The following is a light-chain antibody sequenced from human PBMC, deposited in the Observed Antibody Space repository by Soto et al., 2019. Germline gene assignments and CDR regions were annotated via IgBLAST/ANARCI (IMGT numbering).Light chain of an antibody. V-gene: IGLV2-8*01. CDR2: EVT. Sequence: QSALTRPPSASGSPGQSVTISCTGSSSDVGAYNYVSWYQQHPGKAPKLMIYEVTKRPSGVPDRFSGSKSGNTASLTVSGLQAEDEADYYCSSYAGSNNLPFGGGTKVTVL. CDR1: SSDVGAYNY. CDR3: SSYAGSNNLP. J-gene: IGLJ3*02.